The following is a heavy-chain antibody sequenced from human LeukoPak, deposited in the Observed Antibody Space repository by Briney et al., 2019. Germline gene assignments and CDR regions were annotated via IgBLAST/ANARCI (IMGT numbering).Heavy chain of an antibody. J-gene: IGHJ4*02. V-gene: IGHV3-7*03. CDR2: IKQDRSEK. D-gene: IGHD1-26*01. Sequence: PGGSLRLSCAASGFTFTNYWMSWVRQAPGKGLELVANIKQDRSEKYYVDSVKGRFTISRDNSKDSLYLQMNNLRTDDSALYYCVKDSGLHFDYWGQGTLVTVSS. CDR3: VKDSGLHFDY. CDR1: GFTFTNYW.